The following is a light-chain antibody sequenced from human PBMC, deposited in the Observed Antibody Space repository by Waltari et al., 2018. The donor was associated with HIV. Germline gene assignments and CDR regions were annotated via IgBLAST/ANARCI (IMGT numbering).Light chain of an antibody. J-gene: IGKJ4*01. V-gene: IGKV3-15*01. Sequence: EIVMTQSPATLSVSPGERATLSCRASQSVSTNLAWYQQRPGQAPRLLVYGASTRATGIPARFSGTGSGTEFTLTISSLQSEDFAVYYCQHYNNWPPRAFGGGTKVDIK. CDR2: GAS. CDR3: QHYNNWPPRA. CDR1: QSVSTN.